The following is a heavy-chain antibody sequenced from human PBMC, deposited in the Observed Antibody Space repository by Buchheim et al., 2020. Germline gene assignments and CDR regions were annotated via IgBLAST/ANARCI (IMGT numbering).Heavy chain of an antibody. V-gene: IGHV3-23*01. CDR2: ISGSGVST. J-gene: IGHJ4*02. D-gene: IGHD2/OR15-2a*01. CDR1: GFTFSSYA. Sequence: EVQLLESGGDLVQPGGSLRLSCAASGFTFSSYAMSWVRQAPGKGLEWVSAISGSGVSTYYSDSVKGRFTISRDNSKNTLYLQMNSLRAEDTAVYYCAKVPIPAFYGTQYFDYWGQGTL. CDR3: AKVPIPAFYGTQYFDY.